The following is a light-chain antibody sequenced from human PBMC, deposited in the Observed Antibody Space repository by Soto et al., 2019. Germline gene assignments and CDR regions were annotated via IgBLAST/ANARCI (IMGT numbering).Light chain of an antibody. CDR3: CSYAGSYSYVV. J-gene: IGLJ2*01. Sequence: QSVLTQPRSVSGSPGQSVTISCTGTSSDVGAYNYVSWYQQHPGKAPKLMIYDVNERPSGVPDRFSGSKSGNTASLTISGLQAEDEADYYCCSYAGSYSYVVFGGGTKLTVL. CDR2: DVN. CDR1: SSDVGAYNY. V-gene: IGLV2-11*01.